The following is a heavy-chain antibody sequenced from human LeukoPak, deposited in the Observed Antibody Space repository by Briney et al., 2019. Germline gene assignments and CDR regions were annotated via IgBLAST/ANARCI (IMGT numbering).Heavy chain of an antibody. V-gene: IGHV3-23*01. CDR2: ISGSGDGI. Sequence: GGTVRLSCTASGFTFSRLAMRWVRRARGRGLEEGLLISGSGDGINYADSVQGRLTISRDNSKNTLYLEMNSLRAEDTAVYHCAKADCSSVYCFVRDFWGQGTLVTVSS. CDR1: GFTFSRLA. D-gene: IGHD5/OR15-5a*01. J-gene: IGHJ4*02. CDR3: AKADCSSVYCFVRDF.